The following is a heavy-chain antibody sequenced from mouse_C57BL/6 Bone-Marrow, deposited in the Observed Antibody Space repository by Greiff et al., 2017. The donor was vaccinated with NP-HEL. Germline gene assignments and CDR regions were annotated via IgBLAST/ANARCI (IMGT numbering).Heavy chain of an antibody. CDR2: IHPSDSDT. CDR1: GYTFTSYW. J-gene: IGHJ4*01. V-gene: IGHV1-74*01. D-gene: IGHD2-4*01. CDR3: AIPPIYYDYVSYAMDY. Sequence: QVQLQQPGAELVKPGASVKVSCKASGYTFTSYWMHWVKQRPGQGLEWIGRIHPSDSDTNYNQKFKGKATLTVDKSSSTAYMQLSSLTSEDSAVYYCAIPPIYYDYVSYAMDYWGQGTSVTVSS.